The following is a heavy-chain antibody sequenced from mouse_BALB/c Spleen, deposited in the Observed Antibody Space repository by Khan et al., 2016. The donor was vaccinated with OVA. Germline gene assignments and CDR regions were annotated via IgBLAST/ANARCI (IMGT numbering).Heavy chain of an antibody. CDR3: ARPPITTVVATSYWFFDV. J-gene: IGHJ1*01. Sequence: EVELVESGGGLVKPGGSLKLSCAASGFTFSSYAMSWVRQTPEKRLEWVATISSGDTYTYYPDSVKGRFTISRDNAKNTLYLQMSSLRSEETAMYYCARPPITTVVATSYWFFDVWGAGTTVTVST. CDR2: ISSGDTYT. V-gene: IGHV5-9-3*01. D-gene: IGHD1-1*01. CDR1: GFTFSSYA.